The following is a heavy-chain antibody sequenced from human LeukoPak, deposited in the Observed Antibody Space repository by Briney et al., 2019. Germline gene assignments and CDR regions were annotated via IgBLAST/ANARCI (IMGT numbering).Heavy chain of an antibody. CDR1: GGTFSSYA. V-gene: IGHV1-18*01. D-gene: IGHD1-26*01. Sequence: GASVKVSCKASGGTFSSYAISWVRQASGQGLEWMGWISAYNGNTNYAQKLQGRVTMTTDTSTSTAYMELRSLRSDDTAVYYCARRRSGSYDYWGQGTLVTVSS. CDR3: ARRRSGSYDY. J-gene: IGHJ4*02. CDR2: ISAYNGNT.